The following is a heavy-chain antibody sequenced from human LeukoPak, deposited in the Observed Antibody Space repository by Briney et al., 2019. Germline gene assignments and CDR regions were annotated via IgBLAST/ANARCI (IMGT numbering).Heavy chain of an antibody. D-gene: IGHD4-17*01. V-gene: IGHV3-23*01. Sequence: GGSLRLSCAASGFTFSSYAMSWVRQAPGKGLEWVSAISGSGGGTYYADSVKGRFTISRGNSKNTLYLQMNSLRAEDTAVYYCAKDPQATVTTWGQGTLVTVSS. J-gene: IGHJ4*02. CDR3: AKDPQATVTT. CDR2: ISGSGGGT. CDR1: GFTFSSYA.